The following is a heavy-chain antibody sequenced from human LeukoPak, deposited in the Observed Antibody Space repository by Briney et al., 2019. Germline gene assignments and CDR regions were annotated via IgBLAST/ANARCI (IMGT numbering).Heavy chain of an antibody. CDR3: ARVNSYITMMPGNWFDP. CDR1: GDSVSSSRAA. Sequence: SQTLSLTCAISGDSVSSSRAAWTWIRQSPSRGLEWLGRTYYRSKWYNDYAVSVKSRITINPDTSKNQFSLQLSSVTAADTAVYYCARVNSYITMMPGNWFDPWGQGTLVTVSS. V-gene: IGHV6-1*01. D-gene: IGHD3-22*01. CDR2: TYYRSKWYN. J-gene: IGHJ5*02.